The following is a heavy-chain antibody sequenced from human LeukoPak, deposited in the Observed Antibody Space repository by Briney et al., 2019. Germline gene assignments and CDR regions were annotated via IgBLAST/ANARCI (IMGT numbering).Heavy chain of an antibody. J-gene: IGHJ4*02. CDR3: GKTTTGYSSGRNPAWPVDY. CDR1: GFTFSSYA. V-gene: IGHV3-23*01. D-gene: IGHD6-19*01. Sequence: GSLRLSCTASGFTFSSYAMYWVRQAPGKGLGWVSGIFGSGGSAHYADSVKGRFTISRDNSQNTVYLQMNSLRAEDTAVYYCGKTTTGYSSGRNPAWPVDYWGQGTLVTVSS. CDR2: IFGSGGSA.